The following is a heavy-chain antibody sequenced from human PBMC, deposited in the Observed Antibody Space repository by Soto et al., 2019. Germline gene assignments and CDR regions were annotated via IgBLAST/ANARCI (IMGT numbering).Heavy chain of an antibody. V-gene: IGHV4-39*01. Sequence: SETLSLTCSVSGASISTSSDFWGWIRQAPGKGLEWIGNVYQSGTTRLNPSLKSRVSIFVDRSKNQFSLELNSATAADRAVYICARQPETTTYFDYWGQGTLVTFPS. CDR3: ARQPETTTYFDY. CDR1: GASISTSSDF. J-gene: IGHJ4*02. CDR2: VYQSGTT.